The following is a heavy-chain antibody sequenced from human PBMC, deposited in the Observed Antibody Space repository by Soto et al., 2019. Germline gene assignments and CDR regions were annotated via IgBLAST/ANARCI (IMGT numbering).Heavy chain of an antibody. CDR1: GFTFSIYA. Sequence: QVQLVESGGGVVQPGRSLRLSCAASGFTFSIYALHWVRQAPGKGLEWVAVLSYDGSKKYYADSVKGRFTISRDNPKSTLYLQMNSRRPEDTGVYFCATGHSSSWYYFHYWGQGTQVTVSS. CDR3: ATGHSSSWYYFHY. V-gene: IGHV3-30*04. D-gene: IGHD6-13*01. CDR2: LSYDGSKK. J-gene: IGHJ4*02.